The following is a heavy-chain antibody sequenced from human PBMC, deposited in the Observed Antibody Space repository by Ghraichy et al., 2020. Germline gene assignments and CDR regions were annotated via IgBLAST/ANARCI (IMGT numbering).Heavy chain of an antibody. CDR2: ISSSSGTI. CDR1: GFTFSSYN. D-gene: IGHD2-2*02. V-gene: IGHV3-48*02. CDR3: ARGGRYCSSTSCYNAY. Sequence: GGSLRLSCAASGFTFSSYNMNWVRQAPGKGLEWVSYISSSSGTIYYADSVKGRFTISRDNAKNSLYLQMNSLRDEDTAVYYCARGGRYCSSTSCYNAYWGQGTLVTVSS. J-gene: IGHJ4*02.